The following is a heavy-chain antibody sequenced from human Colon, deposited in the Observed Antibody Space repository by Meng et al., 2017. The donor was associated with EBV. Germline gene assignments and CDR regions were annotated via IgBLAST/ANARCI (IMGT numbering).Heavy chain of an antibody. Sequence: LRLQESGAGLVKPSGTLSLTCAVSGNSISTSNWWSWIRQSPGEGLEWIGAIYHNGQTNYNPSLKSRVSMTVDESKNEFSLNLKSVTAADTAVYYCARDGGVTHIPWGQGVLVTVSS. CDR2: IYHNGQT. CDR3: ARDGGVTHIP. J-gene: IGHJ5*02. D-gene: IGHD2-8*02. CDR1: GNSISTSNW. V-gene: IGHV4-4*02.